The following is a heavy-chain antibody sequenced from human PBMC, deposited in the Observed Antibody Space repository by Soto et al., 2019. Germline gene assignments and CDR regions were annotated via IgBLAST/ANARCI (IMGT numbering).Heavy chain of an antibody. Sequence: SETLSLTCTVSGGSISSYYWSWIRQPPGKGLEWIGYIYYSGSTNYNPSLKSRVTISVDTSKNQFSLKLSSVTAADTAVYYCARLGDYYDSSGEFDYWGQGTLVTVSS. CDR3: ARLGDYYDSSGEFDY. V-gene: IGHV4-59*08. CDR1: GGSISSYY. D-gene: IGHD3-22*01. J-gene: IGHJ4*02. CDR2: IYYSGST.